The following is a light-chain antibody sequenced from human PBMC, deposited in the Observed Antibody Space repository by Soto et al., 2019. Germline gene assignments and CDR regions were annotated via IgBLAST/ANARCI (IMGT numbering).Light chain of an antibody. J-gene: IGLJ1*01. CDR2: DVS. V-gene: IGLV2-11*01. Sequence: QSALTQPRSVSGSPGQSLTISCTGTSSDVGGYNYVSWYQQHPGKAPNLMIYDVSERPSGVPDRFSGSKSGNTASLTISGLQAEDEADYYCCSYAGSYTYVFGTRTKVTVL. CDR1: SSDVGGYNY. CDR3: CSYAGSYTYV.